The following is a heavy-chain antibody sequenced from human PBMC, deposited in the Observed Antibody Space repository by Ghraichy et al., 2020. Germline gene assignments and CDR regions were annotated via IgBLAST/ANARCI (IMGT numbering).Heavy chain of an antibody. CDR3: ARDWRELRSYYGMDV. J-gene: IGHJ6*02. D-gene: IGHD1-26*01. Sequence: GESLRLSCAASGFTFSSYSMNWVRQAPGKGLEWVSYISSSSSTIYYADSVKGRFTISRDNAKNSLYLQMNSLRDEDTAVYYCARDWRELRSYYGMDVWGQGTTVTVSS. CDR2: ISSSSSTI. CDR1: GFTFSSYS. V-gene: IGHV3-48*02.